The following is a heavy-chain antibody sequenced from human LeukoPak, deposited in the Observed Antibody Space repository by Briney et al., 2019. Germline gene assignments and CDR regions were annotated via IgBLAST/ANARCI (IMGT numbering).Heavy chain of an antibody. V-gene: IGHV4-34*01. Sequence: PSETLSLTCAVYGGSFSGYYWSWIRQPPGKGLEWIGEINHSGSTNYNPSLKSRVTISVDTSKNQFSLKLSSVTAADTAVYYCARGYYDYSWGSYRIHFDYWGQGTLVTVSS. CDR1: GGSFSGYY. CDR2: INHSGST. CDR3: ARGYYDYSWGSYRIHFDY. D-gene: IGHD3-16*02. J-gene: IGHJ4*02.